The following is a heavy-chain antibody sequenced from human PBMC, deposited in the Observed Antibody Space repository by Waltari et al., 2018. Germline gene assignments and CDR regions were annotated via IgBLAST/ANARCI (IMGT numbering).Heavy chain of an antibody. CDR3: TRGLFGRSWTPYY. Sequence: QVQLQESGPGLVRPSETLSLTCTVSGASVSDYYWNWIRLPPGKGLERIGTIYDSGATYYNPSLKSRLTMLMDTSKNQFSLILESVTAADRGLYYCTRGLFGRSWTPYYWGQGTLVTVSS. CDR2: IYDSGAT. D-gene: IGHD3-10*01. J-gene: IGHJ4*02. V-gene: IGHV4-59*02. CDR1: GASVSDYY.